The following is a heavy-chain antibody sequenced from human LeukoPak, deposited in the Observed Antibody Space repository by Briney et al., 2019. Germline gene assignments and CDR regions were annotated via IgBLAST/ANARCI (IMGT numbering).Heavy chain of an antibody. Sequence: KTGGSLRLSCAASGFTFSSYSMNWVRQAPGKGLEWVSPISSSSSYIYYADSVKGRFAISRDNAKNSLYLQMNSLRAEDTAVYYCARRYSSSWGPFDYWGQGTLVTVSS. CDR1: GFTFSSYS. V-gene: IGHV3-21*01. D-gene: IGHD6-13*01. CDR2: ISSSSSYI. J-gene: IGHJ4*02. CDR3: ARRYSSSWGPFDY.